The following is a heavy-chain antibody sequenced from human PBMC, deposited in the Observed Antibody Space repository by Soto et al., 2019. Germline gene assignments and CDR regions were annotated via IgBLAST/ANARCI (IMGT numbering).Heavy chain of an antibody. J-gene: IGHJ6*02. V-gene: IGHV3-30*18. D-gene: IGHD3-10*01. CDR3: AKDLESGIPYYYYAMDV. CDR2: ISYDGSNS. Sequence: QGQLVESGGGVVQPGTSLRLSCEASGFIFSRYCMHWVRQAPGKGLEWVAVISYDGSNSYYAESVKGGFMISRDKSENTLYLQMNSLRTEDTAVYFGAKDLESGIPYYYYAMDVWGQGTTVTVSS. CDR1: GFIFSRYC.